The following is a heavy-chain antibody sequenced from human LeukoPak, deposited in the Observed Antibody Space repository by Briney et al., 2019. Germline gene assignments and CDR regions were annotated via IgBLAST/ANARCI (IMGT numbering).Heavy chain of an antibody. V-gene: IGHV4-4*02. CDR3: ARDQYQLLTANWFDP. J-gene: IGHJ5*02. Sequence: KASETLSLTCAVSGGSISSSNWWSWVRQPPGKGLEWIGEIYHSGSTNYNPSLKSRVTISVDKSKNQFSLKLSSVTAADTAVYYCARDQYQLLTANWFDPWGQGTLVTVSS. CDR2: IYHSGST. D-gene: IGHD2-2*01. CDR1: GGSISSSNW.